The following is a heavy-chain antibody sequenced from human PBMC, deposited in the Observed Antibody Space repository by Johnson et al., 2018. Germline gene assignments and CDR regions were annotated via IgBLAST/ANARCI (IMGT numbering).Heavy chain of an antibody. Sequence: QVQLVQSGGGVVQPGRSLRLSCAASGFTFSSYAMHWVRQAPGKGLEWVAVIWYDGSNKYYADSVKGRFTISRDNSKNTLYLQMNSLRAEDTAVYYCAKVGGAFDSWGQGTMVTVSS. J-gene: IGHJ3*02. CDR2: IWYDGSNK. D-gene: IGHD3-16*01. CDR3: AKVGGAFDS. CDR1: GFTFSSYA. V-gene: IGHV3-33*06.